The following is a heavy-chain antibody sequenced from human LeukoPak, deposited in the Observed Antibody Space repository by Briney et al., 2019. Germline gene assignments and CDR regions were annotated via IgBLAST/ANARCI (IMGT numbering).Heavy chain of an antibody. D-gene: IGHD6-6*01. CDR3: ASAVQYSTTKTDY. Sequence: PGGSLRLSCAASGFTFSSYSMNWVRQAPGKGLEWVSSISSSSSYIYYADSVKGRFTISRDNAKNSLYLQMNSLRAEDTAVYYCASAVQYSTTKTDYWGQGTLVTVSS. CDR1: GFTFSSYS. CDR2: ISSSSSYI. V-gene: IGHV3-21*01. J-gene: IGHJ4*02.